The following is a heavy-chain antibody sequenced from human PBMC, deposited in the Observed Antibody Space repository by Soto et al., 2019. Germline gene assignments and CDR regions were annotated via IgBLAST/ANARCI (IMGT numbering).Heavy chain of an antibody. J-gene: IGHJ4*02. Sequence: LRLSFAASGFTFSSYWMHWVRHAPGKGLVWVSRINIDGTTTNYADSLKGRFTISRDNAKNTVYLQMNSLRAEDTAVYYCASGELYYYDTFDCWGQGALVTVS. CDR1: GFTFSSYW. CDR3: ASGELYYYDTFDC. D-gene: IGHD3-22*01. V-gene: IGHV3-74*01. CDR2: INIDGTTT.